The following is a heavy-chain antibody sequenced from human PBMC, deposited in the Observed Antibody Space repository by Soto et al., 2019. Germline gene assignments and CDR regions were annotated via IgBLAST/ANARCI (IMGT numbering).Heavy chain of an antibody. V-gene: IGHV3-72*01. Sequence: GGSLRLSCAGSGFTFSDYYIDWVRQAPGKGLEWVGRSRDKGNSYSTDYAASVKGRFTVSRDTSKNSLYLQMNSLKADDTALYYCARSIPGTTSLDSWGQGTPVTSPQ. J-gene: IGHJ4*02. CDR3: ARSIPGTTSLDS. CDR2: SRDKGNSYST. CDR1: GFTFSDYY. D-gene: IGHD1-7*01.